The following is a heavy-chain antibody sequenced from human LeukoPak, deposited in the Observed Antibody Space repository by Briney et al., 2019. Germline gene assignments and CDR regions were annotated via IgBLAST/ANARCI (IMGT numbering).Heavy chain of an antibody. V-gene: IGHV3-30-3*01. CDR2: ISYDGSNK. D-gene: IGHD3-10*01. Sequence: PGGSLRLSCAASGFTFSSYAMHWVRQAPGKGLEWVAVISYDGSNKYYADSVKGRFTISRDNSKNTLYLQMNSLRAEDTAVYYCTREGSGIPGHFDYWGQGTLVIVSS. J-gene: IGHJ4*02. CDR1: GFTFSSYA. CDR3: TREGSGIPGHFDY.